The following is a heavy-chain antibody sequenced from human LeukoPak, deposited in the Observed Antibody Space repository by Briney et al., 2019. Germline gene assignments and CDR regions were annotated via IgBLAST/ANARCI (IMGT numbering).Heavy chain of an antibody. V-gene: IGHV3-33*08. Sequence: GRSLRLSCAASGFTFSNYAMHWVRQAPGKGLEWVTFIWYDGTNKYYADSVKDRFTISRDNSKNTLYLQMNSLRAEDTAVYYCARDYYDSSGYYYFPGYWGQGTLVTVSS. J-gene: IGHJ4*02. CDR1: GFTFSNYA. CDR3: ARDYYDSSGYYYFPGY. D-gene: IGHD3-22*01. CDR2: IWYDGTNK.